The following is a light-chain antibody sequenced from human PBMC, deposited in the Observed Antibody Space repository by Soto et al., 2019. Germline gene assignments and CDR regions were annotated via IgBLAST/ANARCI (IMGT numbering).Light chain of an antibody. J-gene: IGKJ4*01. Sequence: EIVLTQSPATLSLSPGERATFSCWASQRVGRDYLAWYQQKPGQAPRLLIHGASTRATGIPDRFSGSGSGTDFTLTISRLKPEDFAVYYCQQYASSPLTFGGGTKVEIK. CDR2: GAS. V-gene: IGKV3-20*01. CDR1: QRVGRDY. CDR3: QQYASSPLT.